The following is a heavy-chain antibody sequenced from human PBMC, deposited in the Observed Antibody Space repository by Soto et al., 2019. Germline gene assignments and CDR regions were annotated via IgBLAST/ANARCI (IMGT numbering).Heavy chain of an antibody. CDR1: GYTFTCYY. D-gene: IGHD2-15*01. J-gene: IGHJ4*02. Sequence: QVQLVQSGAEVKKPGASVKVSCKASGYTFTCYYMHWVRQAPGQGLEWMGWINPNSGGTNYAQKFQGWVTMTRDTSISTAYMELSRLRSDDTAVYYCAREDCSGGSCQTFDYWGQGTLVTVSS. V-gene: IGHV1-2*04. CDR3: AREDCSGGSCQTFDY. CDR2: INPNSGGT.